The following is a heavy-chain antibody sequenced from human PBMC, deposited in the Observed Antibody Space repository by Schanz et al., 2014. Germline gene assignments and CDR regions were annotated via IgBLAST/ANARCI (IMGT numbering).Heavy chain of an antibody. CDR3: VRELSGGTFDY. V-gene: IGHV3-74*01. D-gene: IGHD1-1*01. CDR1: GFTFRNNW. CDR2: IDGEGTDT. J-gene: IGHJ4*02. Sequence: EPLVVESGGGLVHPGGSLRLSCAASGFTFRNNWMHWFRQGPGKGLSWVSRIDGEGTDTRYADSVKGRFTISRDNARNMVFLQMSSLRADDTAVYYCVRELSGGTFDYWGQGALVTVSS.